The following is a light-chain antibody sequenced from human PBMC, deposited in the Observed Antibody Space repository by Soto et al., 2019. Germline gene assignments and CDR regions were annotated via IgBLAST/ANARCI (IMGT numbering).Light chain of an antibody. CDR3: QQDNSYGT. Sequence: GDRVTITCRASQSIDSSLAWYQQKPRKGPKLLIYDASTLESGVPSRFSGSGLGTEFALTISSLQPDDFATFYCQQDNSYGTFGQGTKLEI. V-gene: IGKV1-5*01. CDR1: QSIDSS. J-gene: IGKJ2*01. CDR2: DAS.